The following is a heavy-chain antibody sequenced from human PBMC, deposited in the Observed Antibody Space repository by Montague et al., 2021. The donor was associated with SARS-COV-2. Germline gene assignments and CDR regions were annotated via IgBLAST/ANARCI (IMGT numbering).Heavy chain of an antibody. CDR2: IYTGGYV. CDR1: GDSISRYY. V-gene: IGHV4-4*07. Sequence: SETRSLTCSVSGDSISRYYWSWIRQSDGKGLEWIGRIYTGGYVNYNPALQSRVSMSVDTSKSQVSLNVTSVTAADTAVYYCARAIWHLDVWGRGILVTVSS. CDR3: ARAIWHLDV. J-gene: IGHJ2*01.